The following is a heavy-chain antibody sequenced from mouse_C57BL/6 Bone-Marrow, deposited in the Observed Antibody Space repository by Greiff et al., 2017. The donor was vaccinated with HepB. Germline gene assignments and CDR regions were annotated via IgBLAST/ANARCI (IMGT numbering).Heavy chain of an antibody. V-gene: IGHV1-42*01. CDR2: INPSTGGT. D-gene: IGHD2-2*01. CDR3: AKGGYERVY. J-gene: IGHJ2*01. CDR1: GYSFTGYY. Sequence: EVQLQQSGPELVKPGASVKISCKASGYSFTGYYMNWVKQSPEKSLEWIGEINPSTGGTTYNQKFKAKATLTVDKSSSTAYMQLKSLTSEDSAVYYCAKGGYERVYWGQGTTLTVSS.